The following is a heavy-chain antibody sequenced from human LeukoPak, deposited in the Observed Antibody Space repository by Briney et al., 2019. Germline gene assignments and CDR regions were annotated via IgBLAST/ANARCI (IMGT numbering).Heavy chain of an antibody. V-gene: IGHV3-21*01. Sequence: PGGSLRLSCAASGFTFSSYSMNWVRQAPGKGLEWVSSISSSSSYIYYADSVKGRFTISRDNAKNSLYLQMNSLRAEDTAVYYCARDPDYYGSGSAALGWGQGTLVTVSS. D-gene: IGHD3-10*01. CDR3: ARDPDYYGSGSAALG. J-gene: IGHJ4*02. CDR2: ISSSSSYI. CDR1: GFTFSSYS.